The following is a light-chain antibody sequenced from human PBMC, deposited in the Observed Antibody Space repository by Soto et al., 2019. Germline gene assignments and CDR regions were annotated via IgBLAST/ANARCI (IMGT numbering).Light chain of an antibody. Sequence: DIQMTQSPSSLSASVGDRVTITCRASQSISSYLNWYQQKPGKAPKLLIYAASSLQSGVPSGFSGSGSGTDFTLTISSLQPEDFATYYCQQSYSTHTFGQGTKLEIK. CDR1: QSISSY. CDR2: AAS. V-gene: IGKV1-39*01. J-gene: IGKJ2*01. CDR3: QQSYSTHT.